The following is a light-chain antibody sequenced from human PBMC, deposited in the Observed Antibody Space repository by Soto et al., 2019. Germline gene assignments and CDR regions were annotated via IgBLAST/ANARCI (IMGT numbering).Light chain of an antibody. V-gene: IGKV3-20*01. Sequence: EIVLTQSPGTLSLSPGERATLSCRASQSVSSSYLAWYQRKPGQAPRLLIYGASSRATGIPDRFSGSGSGTDVTLTISRLEPEDFAVYYCQQYGSSPRVTFGGGTKVEIK. CDR2: GAS. CDR1: QSVSSSY. J-gene: IGKJ4*01. CDR3: QQYGSSPRVT.